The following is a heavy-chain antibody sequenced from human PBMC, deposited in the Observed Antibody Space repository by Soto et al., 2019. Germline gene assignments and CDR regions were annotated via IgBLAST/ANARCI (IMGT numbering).Heavy chain of an antibody. Sequence: QVHLVQSGAEVKKPGASVKVSCKASGYTFTNYGITWVRQAPGQGPEWMGWISSYSGNTNTKHAQKFQGRVTMTTDTSPSTAHMELRSLRSDDTAVYYCARRTTIDYGDSGYNDYWGQGTLVTVSS. CDR1: GYTFTNYG. V-gene: IGHV1-18*01. J-gene: IGHJ4*02. CDR3: ARRTTIDYGDSGYNDY. D-gene: IGHD4-17*01. CDR2: ISSYSGNT.